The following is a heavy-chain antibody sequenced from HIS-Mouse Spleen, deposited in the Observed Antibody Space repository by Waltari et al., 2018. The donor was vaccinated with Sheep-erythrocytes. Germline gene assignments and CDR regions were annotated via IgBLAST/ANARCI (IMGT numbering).Heavy chain of an antibody. Sequence: EVQLVESGGGLVKPGGSLRLSCAASGFTFSSYSMNWVRQAPGKGMEWVSTIRSSSRYINDGDSVNGRFTISRDNAKNSLYLKMNSLRAEDTAVYYCARDDRHGSIYGMDVWGQGTTVTVSS. CDR3: ARDDRHGSIYGMDV. V-gene: IGHV3-21*01. J-gene: IGHJ6*02. CDR2: IRSSSRYI. CDR1: GFTFSSYS. D-gene: IGHD3-10*01.